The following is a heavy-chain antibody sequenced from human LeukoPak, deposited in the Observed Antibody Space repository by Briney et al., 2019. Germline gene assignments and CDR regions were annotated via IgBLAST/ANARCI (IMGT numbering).Heavy chain of an antibody. CDR1: GFTFNSYA. D-gene: IGHD3-22*01. CDR2: IGGSGDNT. CDR3: AKDRTVYDSLGKFFDH. J-gene: IGHJ4*02. Sequence: GGSLRLSCAPSGFTFNSYAMSWVRQAPGTGLEWVSAIGGSGDNTYYADSVKGRFTISRDNSKNTLYLQMNSLRAEGPTVYYVAKDRTVYDSLGKFFDHWGQGTLVTVSS. V-gene: IGHV3-23*01.